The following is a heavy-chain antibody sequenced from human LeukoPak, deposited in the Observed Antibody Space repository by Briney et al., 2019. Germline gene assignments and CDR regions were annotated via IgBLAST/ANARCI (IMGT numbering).Heavy chain of an antibody. V-gene: IGHV3-21*01. D-gene: IGHD2-2*01. CDR1: GGSISSSN. CDR2: ISSSSSHI. CDR3: ARGGCSSASCAFDY. J-gene: IGHJ4*02. Sequence: GTLSLTCAVSGGSISSSNWWSWVRQPPGKGLEWVSSISSSSSHIYYADSVKGRFTISRDNAKNSLYLQMNSLGAEDTAVYYCARGGCSSASCAFDYWGQGTLVTVSS.